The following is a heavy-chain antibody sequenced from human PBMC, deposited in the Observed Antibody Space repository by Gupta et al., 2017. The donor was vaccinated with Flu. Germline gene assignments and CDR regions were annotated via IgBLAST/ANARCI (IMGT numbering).Heavy chain of an antibody. J-gene: IGHJ4*02. D-gene: IGHD2-15*01. CDR2: SYSGTT. CDR3: AKWARYCSGDGCFSASDF. Sequence: SYSGTTYYNPSLNSRLTMSVDASKNQFSLQLSSVTAADTAIYYCAKWARYCSGDGCFSASDFWGQGALVTVPS. V-gene: IGHV4-39*01.